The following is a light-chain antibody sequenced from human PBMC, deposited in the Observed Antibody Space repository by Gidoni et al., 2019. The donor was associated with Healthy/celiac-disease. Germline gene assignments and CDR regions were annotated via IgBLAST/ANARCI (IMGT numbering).Light chain of an antibody. CDR3: QPYGSSTGT. V-gene: IGKV3-20*01. CDR2: GAS. Sequence: EIVLTQSPGTLSLSPGERATLSCRASQSVSSSYLAWYQQKPGQAPRLLIYGASSRATGIPDRFSVSGSRTDFTLTISRLEPEDFAVYYCQPYGSSTGTFSQGTKVEIK. J-gene: IGKJ1*01. CDR1: QSVSSSY.